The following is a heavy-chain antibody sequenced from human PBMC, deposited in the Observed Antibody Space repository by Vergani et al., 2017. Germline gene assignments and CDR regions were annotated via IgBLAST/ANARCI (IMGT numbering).Heavy chain of an antibody. CDR2: ISGSGGST. CDR1: GFTFSSYA. V-gene: IGHV3-23*04. J-gene: IGHJ6*02. Sequence: VQLVESGGGVVQPGGSLRLSCAASGFTFSSYAMSWVRQAPGKGLEWVSAISGSGGSTYYADSVKGRFTISRDNSKNTLYLQMNSLRAEDTAVYYCAKETTSSIAAHFGMDVWGQGTTVTVSS. CDR3: AKETTSSIAAHFGMDV. D-gene: IGHD6-6*01.